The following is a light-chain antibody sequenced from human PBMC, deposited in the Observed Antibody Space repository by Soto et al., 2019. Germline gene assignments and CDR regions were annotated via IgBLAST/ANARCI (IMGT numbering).Light chain of an antibody. CDR2: GAS. J-gene: IGKJ1*01. CDR1: QGISNN. CDR3: QNFNSAPRT. V-gene: IGKV1-27*01. Sequence: EIEMTQSPSSLSASVGDRVTITCRASQGISNNLAWYQQKPGKVPELLIYGASTLQSAVPSRFSGSGSGTDFTLTISSLQPEDVATYYCQNFNSAPRTFGQGTKVEIK.